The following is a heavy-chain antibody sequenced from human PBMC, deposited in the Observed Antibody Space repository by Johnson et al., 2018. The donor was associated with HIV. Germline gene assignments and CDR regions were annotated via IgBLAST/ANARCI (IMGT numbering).Heavy chain of an antibody. CDR1: GFTFSSYA. Sequence: VQLVESGGGVVQPGRSLRLSCAASGFTFSSYAMHWVRQAPGKGLEWVAVISYDGSNKYYADSVKGRFPISRDNSKNTLYLQMNSLRAEDTAVYYCAKPQPHIVVVTATVEGEAFDIWGQGTMVTVSS. V-gene: IGHV3-30-3*02. CDR3: AKPQPHIVVVTATVEGEAFDI. CDR2: ISYDGSNK. D-gene: IGHD2-21*02. J-gene: IGHJ3*02.